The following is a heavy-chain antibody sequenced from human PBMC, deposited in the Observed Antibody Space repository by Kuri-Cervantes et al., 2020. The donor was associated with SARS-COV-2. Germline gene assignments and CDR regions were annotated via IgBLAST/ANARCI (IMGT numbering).Heavy chain of an antibody. CDR3: ARAVRFLEWLPGDYFDY. D-gene: IGHD3-3*01. J-gene: IGHJ4*02. CDR2: ISGSGGST. V-gene: IGHV3-23*01. CDR1: GFTFSSYA. Sequence: LSLTCAASGFTFSSYAMSWVRQAPGKGLEWVSAISGSGGSTYYADSVKGRFTISRDNSKNTLYLQMNSLRAEDTAVYYCARAVRFLEWLPGDYFDYWGQGTLVTVSS.